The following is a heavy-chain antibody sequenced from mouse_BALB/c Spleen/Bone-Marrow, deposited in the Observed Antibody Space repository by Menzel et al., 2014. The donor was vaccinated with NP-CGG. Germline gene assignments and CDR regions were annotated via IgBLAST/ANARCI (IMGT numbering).Heavy chain of an antibody. D-gene: IGHD2-1*01. Sequence: DVQLQESGRGLVQPGGSLKLSCAASGFEFRRYWMNWVRQAPGKGLEWIGEINPDSSTINYSPSLLDKFIISRDNTKNQLYMQRSKLKADDTALYDGVREGNVAWFEYWGQGTLVTVSA. V-gene: IGHV4-1*02. CDR3: VREGNVAWFEY. CDR1: GFEFRRYW. CDR2: INPDSSTI. J-gene: IGHJ3*01.